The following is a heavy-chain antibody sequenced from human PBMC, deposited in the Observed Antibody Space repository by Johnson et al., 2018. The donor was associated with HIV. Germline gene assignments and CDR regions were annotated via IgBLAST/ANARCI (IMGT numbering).Heavy chain of an antibody. CDR2: ISYDGSNI. CDR1: GFTLSAYG. CDR3: ARDAHGYNPYDAFDI. D-gene: IGHD5-24*01. V-gene: IGHV3-30*03. J-gene: IGHJ3*02. Sequence: QVQLVESGGGVVQPGRSLRLSCAASGFTLSAYGMHWVRQAPGKGLEWLAVISYDGSNIYYAASVKGRFTISRDNSKNTLYLRMNSLRAEDTAVYYCARDAHGYNPYDAFDIWGHGTMVTVSS.